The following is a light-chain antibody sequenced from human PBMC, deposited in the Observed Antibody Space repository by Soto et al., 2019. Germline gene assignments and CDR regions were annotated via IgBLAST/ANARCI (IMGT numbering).Light chain of an antibody. V-gene: IGLV2-14*03. Sequence: QSVLTQPASVSGSPGQPITISCTGTSSDIGSFNYVSWYQHHPGTAPKLIIYGVSNRPSGVSNRFSGSKSSNTASLTISGLQAEDEADYYCSSYTTTSTKVFGTGTKVTVL. CDR1: SSDIGSFNY. J-gene: IGLJ1*01. CDR3: SSYTTTSTKV. CDR2: GVS.